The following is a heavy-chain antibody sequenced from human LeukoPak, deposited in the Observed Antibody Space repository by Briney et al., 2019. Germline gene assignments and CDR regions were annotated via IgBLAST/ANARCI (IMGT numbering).Heavy chain of an antibody. CDR3: ARDSSGWYENWFDP. V-gene: IGHV3-21*01. CDR1: GFTFSSYS. J-gene: IGHJ5*02. D-gene: IGHD6-19*01. CDR2: ISSSSSYI. Sequence: PGGSLRLSCAASGFTFSSYSMNWVRQAPGKGLEWVSSISSSSSYIYYADSVKGRFTISRDNAKNSLYLQMNSLRAEDTAVYYCARDSSGWYENWFDPWGQGTLVTVSS.